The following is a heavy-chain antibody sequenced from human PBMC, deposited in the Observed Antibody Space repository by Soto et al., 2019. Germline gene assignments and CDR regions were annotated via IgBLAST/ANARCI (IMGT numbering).Heavy chain of an antibody. D-gene: IGHD2-8*02. CDR3: ARGMTPPGAPAWYYFDS. V-gene: IGHV4-4*07. Sequence: SETLSLTCTVSGASITGSFFWSWLRQPAGKGLEWIGRFSLSGTTNYNPSLRSRVTMSADVSKNQFSLRLTSVTAADTALYYCARGMTPPGAPAWYYFDSSGPAPLGTRSS. CDR1: GASITGSFF. CDR2: FSLSGTT. J-gene: IGHJ4*02.